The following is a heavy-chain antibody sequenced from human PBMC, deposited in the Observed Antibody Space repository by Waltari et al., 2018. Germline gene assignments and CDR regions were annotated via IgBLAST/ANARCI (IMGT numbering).Heavy chain of an antibody. CDR1: GYPLTELS. J-gene: IGHJ3*02. CDR3: ATGRDYGDYQFDAFNI. D-gene: IGHD4-17*01. Sequence: QVQLLQSGAEVKKPGASVKVSCRVSGYPLTELSIHWVGQAPGKGLEWMGSIDPEDGKRIYAQKFQGRVTLTDDTSIDTVYMDLSSLGSEDTAVYYCATGRDYGDYQFDAFNIWGLGTMVTVSS. CDR2: IDPEDGKR. V-gene: IGHV1-24*01.